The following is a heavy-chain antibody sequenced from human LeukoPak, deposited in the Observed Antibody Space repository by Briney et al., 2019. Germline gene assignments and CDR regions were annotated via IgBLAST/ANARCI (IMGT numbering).Heavy chain of an antibody. CDR3: ARDRLTIFGVVIPSPPDY. CDR2: ISSSGSTI. D-gene: IGHD3-3*01. J-gene: IGHJ4*02. Sequence: PGGSLRLSCAASGFTFSDYYMSWIRQAPGKGLEWVSYISSSGSTIYYADSVKGRFTISRDNAKNSLYLQMNSLRAEDTAVYYCARDRLTIFGVVIPSPPDYWGQGTLVTVSS. CDR1: GFTFSDYY. V-gene: IGHV3-11*04.